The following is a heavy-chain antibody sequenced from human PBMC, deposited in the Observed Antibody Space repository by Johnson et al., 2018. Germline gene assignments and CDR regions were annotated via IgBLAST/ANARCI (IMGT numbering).Heavy chain of an antibody. CDR3: ARGRRGSRNYYGMDV. V-gene: IGHV3-33*01. Sequence: QVQLVESGGAVVQPGRSLRLSCAASGFTFSGYGMHWVRQAPGKGLEWVSVIWYDGSNKYYADSVKGRIIISRDNSRNTLDLQMNSLRAEDTAVYYRARGRRGSRNYYGMDVWGQGTTVTVSS. CDR2: IWYDGSNK. J-gene: IGHJ6*02. CDR1: GFTFSGYG. D-gene: IGHD3-10*01.